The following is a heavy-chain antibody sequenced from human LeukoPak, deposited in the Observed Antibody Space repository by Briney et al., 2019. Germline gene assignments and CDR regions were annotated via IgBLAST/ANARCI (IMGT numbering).Heavy chain of an antibody. CDR3: AREGPYYFDY. CDR2: ISYDGSNK. V-gene: IGHV3-30*04. CDR1: GFTFSSYA. Sequence: GGSLRFSCAASGFTFSSYAMHWVRQAPGKGLEWVAVISYDGSNKYYADSAKGRFTISRDNSKNTLYLQMNSLRAEDTAVYYCAREGPYYFDYWGQGTQVTVSS. J-gene: IGHJ4*02.